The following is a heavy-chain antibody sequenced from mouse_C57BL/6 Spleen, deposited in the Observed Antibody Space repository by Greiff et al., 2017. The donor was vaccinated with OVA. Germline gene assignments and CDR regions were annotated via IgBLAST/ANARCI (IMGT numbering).Heavy chain of an antibody. CDR3: ARDYYYGSSLAWFAY. J-gene: IGHJ3*01. Sequence: VQLQQSGPELVKPGASVKISCKASGYSFTDYNMNWVKQSNGKSLEWIGVIDPNYGTTSYNQKFKGKATLTVDQSSSTAYMQLNSLTSEDSAVYYCARDYYYGSSLAWFAYWGQGTLVTVSA. CDR2: IDPNYGTT. D-gene: IGHD1-1*01. V-gene: IGHV1-39*01. CDR1: GYSFTDYN.